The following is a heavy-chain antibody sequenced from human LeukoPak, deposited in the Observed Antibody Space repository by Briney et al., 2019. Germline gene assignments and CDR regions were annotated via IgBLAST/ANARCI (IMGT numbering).Heavy chain of an antibody. V-gene: IGHV3-23*01. CDR3: AKDARRSDGWYFFDH. Sequence: GGSLRLSCAASGFAFSSQAMGWVRQAPGKGLEWVSVISDGGDITYYADSVKGRFTISRDNSKNTLYLQMISLRAGDTAVYYCAKDARRSDGWYFFDHWGQGNLVTASS. CDR2: ISDGGDIT. D-gene: IGHD6-19*01. CDR1: GFAFSSQA. J-gene: IGHJ4*02.